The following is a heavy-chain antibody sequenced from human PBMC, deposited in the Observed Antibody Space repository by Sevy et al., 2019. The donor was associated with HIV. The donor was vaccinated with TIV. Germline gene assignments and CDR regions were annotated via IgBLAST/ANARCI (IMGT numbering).Heavy chain of an antibody. V-gene: IGHV4-30-2*01. Sequence: SETLSLTCAVSGGSISSGGYSWSWIRQPPGKGLEWIGYIYHSGSTYYNPSLKSRVTISVDRSKNQFSLKLSSVTAADTAVYYCARAADYQPGGYGMDVWGQGTTVTVSS. D-gene: IGHD4-17*01. CDR2: IYHSGST. CDR1: GGSISSGGYS. J-gene: IGHJ6*02. CDR3: ARAADYQPGGYGMDV.